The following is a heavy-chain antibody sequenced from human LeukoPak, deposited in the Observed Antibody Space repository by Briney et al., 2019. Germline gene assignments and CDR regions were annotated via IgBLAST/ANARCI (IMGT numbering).Heavy chain of an antibody. V-gene: IGHV3-30*18. J-gene: IGHJ6*02. CDR3: AKALSGGYSYGWVPYYYYGMDV. CDR1: GFTFSSYG. Sequence: GGSLRLSCAASGFTFSSYGMHWVRQAPGKGLEWVAVISYDGSNKYYADSVKGRFTISRDNSKNTLYLQMNRLRDEDTAVYYCAKALSGGYSYGWVPYYYYGMDVWGQGTTVTVSS. D-gene: IGHD5-18*01. CDR2: ISYDGSNK.